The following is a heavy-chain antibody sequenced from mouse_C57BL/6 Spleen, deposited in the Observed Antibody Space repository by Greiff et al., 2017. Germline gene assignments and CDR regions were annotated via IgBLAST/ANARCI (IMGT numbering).Heavy chain of an antibody. CDR2: INPSNGGT. CDR1: GYTFTSYW. D-gene: IGHD2-2*01. V-gene: IGHV1-53*01. Sequence: QVQLQQPGTELVKPGASVKLSCKASGYTFTSYWMHWVKQRPGQGLEWIGNINPSNGGTNYNEKFKSKAPLTVDTSSSTAYMQLSSLTSTDSAVDYCVRAAVTTPRGYGGQGTSDTVSS. J-gene: IGHJ4*01. CDR3: VRAAVTTPRGY.